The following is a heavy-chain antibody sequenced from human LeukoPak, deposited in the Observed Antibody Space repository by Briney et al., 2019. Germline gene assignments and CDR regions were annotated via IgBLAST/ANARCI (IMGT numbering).Heavy chain of an antibody. D-gene: IGHD6-19*01. CDR2: ISGSSSYI. CDR3: ARARGIAVADL. CDR1: GFTFSNFQ. V-gene: IGHV3-21*01. J-gene: IGHJ4*02. Sequence: GGSLGLSRAASGFTFSNFQMHWVCQAPGKGLEWVSSISGSSSYIYYADSVKGRFTISGDNAKDSLYLQLNSLRAEDTALYYCARARGIAVADLWGQGTLVTVSS.